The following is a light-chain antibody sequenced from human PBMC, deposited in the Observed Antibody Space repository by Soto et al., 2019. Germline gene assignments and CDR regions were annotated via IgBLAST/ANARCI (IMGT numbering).Light chain of an antibody. CDR3: QHYNSYSEA. CDR1: QSISGW. CDR2: EAS. Sequence: DIQMTQSPSTLSASVGDRVTITCRASQSISGWLAWYQQKPGTAPKLLIYEASNLESGVPSRFSGSGSGTEFTLTISSLQPDDFATYYCQHYNSYSEAFGQGTKVDIK. V-gene: IGKV1-5*01. J-gene: IGKJ1*01.